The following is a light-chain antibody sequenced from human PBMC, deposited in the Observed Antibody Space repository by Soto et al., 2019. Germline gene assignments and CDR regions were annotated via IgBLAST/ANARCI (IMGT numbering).Light chain of an antibody. CDR1: SSDVGGYNY. Sequence: QSALTQPASVSGSPGQSITISCNGTSSDVGGYNYVSWYQQHPGKAPKLMIYDVSNRPSGVSNRFSGSKSGHTASLTISGLQAEDEADYYCSSYTSSSTLFGGGTKLTVL. CDR2: DVS. J-gene: IGLJ2*01. V-gene: IGLV2-14*01. CDR3: SSYTSSSTL.